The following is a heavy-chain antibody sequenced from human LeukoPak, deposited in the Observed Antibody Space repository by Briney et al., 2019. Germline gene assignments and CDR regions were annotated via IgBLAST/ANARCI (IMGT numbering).Heavy chain of an antibody. Sequence: ASVKVSCKASGYTFTGYYMHWVRQAPGQGLEWIGWINPNSGGTNYAQKFQGRVTMTRDTSISTAYMELSRLRSGDTAVYYCARGRDCSSTSCAPADYWGQGTLVTVPS. D-gene: IGHD2-2*01. J-gene: IGHJ4*02. V-gene: IGHV1-2*02. CDR1: GYTFTGYY. CDR3: ARGRDCSSTSCAPADY. CDR2: INPNSGGT.